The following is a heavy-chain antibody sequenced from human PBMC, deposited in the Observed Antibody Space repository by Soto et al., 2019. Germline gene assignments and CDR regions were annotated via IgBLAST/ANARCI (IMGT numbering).Heavy chain of an antibody. Sequence: QVQLQESGPGLVKPSETLSLTCTVSGGSVSSGSYYWSWIWQPPGKGLEWIGYIYYSGSTNYNPSLESRVTISVDTSENQFSLKLCSVTAADTAVYYCARGIEGWYQGRYYYGMDVWGQGTTVTVSS. CDR1: GGSVSSGSYY. CDR2: IYYSGST. J-gene: IGHJ6*02. V-gene: IGHV4-61*01. CDR3: ARGIEGWYQGRYYYGMDV. D-gene: IGHD6-19*01.